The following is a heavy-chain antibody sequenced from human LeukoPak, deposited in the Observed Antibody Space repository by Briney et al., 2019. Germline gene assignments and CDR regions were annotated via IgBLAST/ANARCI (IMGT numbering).Heavy chain of an antibody. J-gene: IGHJ4*02. D-gene: IGHD4-17*01. Sequence: PGGSLRLSCAASGFTFSSYAMSWIRQAPGKGLEWLSAISPTTGTTFYADSVKGRFTISRDNSKNTLYLQMNSLRAEGTAIYYCATKTSYGDRYFDYWGQGTLVTVSS. V-gene: IGHV3-23*01. CDR2: ISPTTGTT. CDR3: ATKTSYGDRYFDY. CDR1: GFTFSSYA.